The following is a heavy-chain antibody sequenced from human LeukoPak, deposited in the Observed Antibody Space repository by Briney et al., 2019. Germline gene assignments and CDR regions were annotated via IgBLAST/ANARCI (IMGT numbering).Heavy chain of an antibody. Sequence: GGSLRLSCAASGFTFSSYAMSWVRQAPGKGLEWVSAVSGRGGSTYYADSVKGRFTISRDNSKNTLYLQMNSLRAEDTAVYYCAKDPGSGYDILTGYYAFDIWGQGTMVTVSS. D-gene: IGHD3-9*01. J-gene: IGHJ3*02. V-gene: IGHV3-23*01. CDR2: VSGRGGST. CDR1: GFTFSSYA. CDR3: AKDPGSGYDILTGYYAFDI.